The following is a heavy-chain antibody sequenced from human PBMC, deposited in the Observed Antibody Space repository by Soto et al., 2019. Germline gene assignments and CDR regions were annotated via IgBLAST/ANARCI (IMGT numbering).Heavy chain of an antibody. CDR2: ISYDGSNK. Sequence: GGSLRLSCAASGFTFSSYGMHWVRQAPGKGLEWVAVISYDGSNKYYADSVKGRFTISRDNSKNTLYLQMNSLRAEDTAVYYCANGGSITMIVVPFDYWGQGTLVTVSS. V-gene: IGHV3-30*18. D-gene: IGHD3-22*01. CDR1: GFTFSSYG. CDR3: ANGGSITMIVVPFDY. J-gene: IGHJ4*02.